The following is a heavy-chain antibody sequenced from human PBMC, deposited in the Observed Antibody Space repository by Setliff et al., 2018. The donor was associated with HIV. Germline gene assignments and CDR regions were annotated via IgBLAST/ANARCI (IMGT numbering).Heavy chain of an antibody. J-gene: IGHJ4*02. D-gene: IGHD5-12*01. V-gene: IGHV4-59*08. Sequence: PSETLSLTCTVSGDSINTHYWSWIRQPPGKGLEWIGCISHSGNTNFNPSLNSRVTISLDTSKNQFSLKLRSVTAADTAVYYCARQPLYNDYDWRSYYFDYWGQGSLVTVSS. CDR2: ISHSGNT. CDR1: GDSINTHY. CDR3: ARQPLYNDYDWRSYYFDY.